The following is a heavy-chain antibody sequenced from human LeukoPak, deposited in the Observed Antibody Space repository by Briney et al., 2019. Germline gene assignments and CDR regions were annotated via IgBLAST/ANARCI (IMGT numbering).Heavy chain of an antibody. CDR3: ARGAPRYCSGGSCARSFDP. J-gene: IGHJ5*02. V-gene: IGHV4-59*01. CDR2: IYYSGST. CDR1: GGSISSYY. Sequence: SETLSLTCTVSGGSISSYYWSWIRQPPGKGLEWIGYIYYSGSTNYNPSLKSRVTISVDTSKNQFSLKLSFVTAADTAVYYCARGAPRYCSGGSCARSFDPWGQGTLVTVSS. D-gene: IGHD2-15*01.